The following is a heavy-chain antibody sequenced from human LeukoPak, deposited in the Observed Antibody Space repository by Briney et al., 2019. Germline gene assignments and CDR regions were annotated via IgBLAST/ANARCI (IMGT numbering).Heavy chain of an antibody. D-gene: IGHD3-3*01. CDR1: GDSISIYY. Sequence: SETLSLTCTLSGDSISIYYWNWIRQPPGKGLEWIGYIFYSMNTNYNPSRKSRATISVDTSKNQYSLKMSSVTAADTAGYYCATSESVLRYYGMDVWGQGTTVTVSS. CDR3: ATSESVLRYYGMDV. CDR2: IFYSMNT. J-gene: IGHJ6*02. V-gene: IGHV4-59*08.